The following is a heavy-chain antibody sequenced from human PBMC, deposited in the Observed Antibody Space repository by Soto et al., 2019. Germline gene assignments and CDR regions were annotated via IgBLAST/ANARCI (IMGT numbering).Heavy chain of an antibody. J-gene: IGHJ4*02. CDR1: GFTFSSYA. CDR3: ATSSAPALAYYYDY. Sequence: GGSLRLSCAASGFTFSSYAMSWVRQAPGKGLEWVSAISGSGGSTYYADSVKGRFTISRDNSKNTLYLQMNSLRAEDTAVYYCATSSAPALAYYYDYWGQGTLVTVSS. V-gene: IGHV3-23*01. CDR2: ISGSGGST.